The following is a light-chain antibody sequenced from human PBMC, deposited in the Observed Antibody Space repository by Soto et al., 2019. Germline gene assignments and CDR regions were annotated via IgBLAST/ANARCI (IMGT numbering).Light chain of an antibody. V-gene: IGKV1-39*01. CDR1: QSLDNC. J-gene: IGKJ5*01. Sequence: DIQMPQSPSTLSASIGDRVTITCRASQSLDNCLAWYQQKPGKAPNLLIYAASSLQRGVPSTFSGGGSGTDFTLTISSLQPEDFATYYCQQSYSSITFGQGTRLGI. CDR2: AAS. CDR3: QQSYSSIT.